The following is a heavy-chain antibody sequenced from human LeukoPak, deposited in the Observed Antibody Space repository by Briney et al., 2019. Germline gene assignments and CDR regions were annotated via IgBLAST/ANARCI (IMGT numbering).Heavy chain of an antibody. V-gene: IGHV3-7*03. Sequence: GGSLRLSCAASGLTFSSYWMSWVRQAPGKGLEWVANIKQDGSEKYYVDSVKGRFTISRDNAKNSLYLQMNSLRAEDTAVYYCARGASPYYYYGKDVWGQGTTVTVSS. CDR3: ARGASPYYYYGKDV. CDR2: IKQDGSEK. J-gene: IGHJ6*02. CDR1: GLTFSSYW. D-gene: IGHD1-26*01.